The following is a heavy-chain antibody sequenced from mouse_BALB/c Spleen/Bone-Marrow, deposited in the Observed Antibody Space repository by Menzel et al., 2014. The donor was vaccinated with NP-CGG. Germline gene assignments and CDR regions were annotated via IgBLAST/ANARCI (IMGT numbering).Heavy chain of an antibody. CDR3: ARVWDL. J-gene: IGHJ3*02. Sequence: ESGGRLVTPGTPLTLTCTVSGIYLSSYAMGWVRQAPGKGLESIGIITASGTTYYANWAKGRFTISKSSTTVDLRVTSPTTEDTATYFCARVWDLWGQGILVTVS. CDR2: ITASGTT. CDR1: GIYLSSYA. D-gene: IGHD4-1*01. V-gene: IGHV5-6-5*01.